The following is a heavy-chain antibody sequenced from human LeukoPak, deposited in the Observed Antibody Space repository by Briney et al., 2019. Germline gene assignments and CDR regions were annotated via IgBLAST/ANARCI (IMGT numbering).Heavy chain of an antibody. D-gene: IGHD4-17*01. CDR1: GGSISSYY. J-gene: IGHJ4*02. Sequence: PSETLSLTCTVSGGSISSYYWSWIRQPPGKGLEWIGYIYYSGSTNYNPSLKSRVTISVDTSKNQFSLKLSSVTAADTAVYYCARLASTTAHYFDYWGQGTLVTVSS. CDR3: ARLASTTAHYFDY. V-gene: IGHV4-59*01. CDR2: IYYSGST.